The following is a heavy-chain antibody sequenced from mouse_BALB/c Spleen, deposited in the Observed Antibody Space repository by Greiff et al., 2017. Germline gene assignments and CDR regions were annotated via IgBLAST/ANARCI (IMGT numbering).Heavy chain of an antibody. CDR1: GFTFSSFG. V-gene: IGHV5-17*02. Sequence: EVKLMESGGGLVKPGGSLKLSCAASGFTFSSFGMHWVRQAPEKGLEWVAYISSGSSTIYYADTVKGRFTISRDNPKNTLFLQMTSLRSEDTAMYYCARGGHYYAMDYWGQGTSVTVSS. CDR3: ARGGHYYAMDY. CDR2: ISSGSSTI. J-gene: IGHJ4*01. D-gene: IGHD3-3*01.